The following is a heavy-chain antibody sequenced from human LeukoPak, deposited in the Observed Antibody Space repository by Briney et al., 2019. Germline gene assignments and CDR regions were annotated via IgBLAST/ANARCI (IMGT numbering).Heavy chain of an antibody. Sequence: GGSLRLSCAASGFTFSSYAMHWVRQAPGKGLEWVAVISYDGSNKYYADSVKGRFTISRDNSKNTLYLQMNSLRAEDTAVYYCASPDPWGQGTLVTVSS. V-gene: IGHV3-30*04. CDR3: ASPDP. J-gene: IGHJ5*02. CDR2: ISYDGSNK. CDR1: GFTFSSYA.